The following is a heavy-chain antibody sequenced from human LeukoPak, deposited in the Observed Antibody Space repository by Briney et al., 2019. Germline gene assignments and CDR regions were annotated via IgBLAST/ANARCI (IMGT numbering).Heavy chain of an antibody. CDR2: ISPYNANT. D-gene: IGHD3-3*01. Sequence: ASVKVSCKASGYTFTSYGISWVRQAPGQGLEWMGWISPYNANTNYAQKLQGRVTMTTDTSTSTAYMELRSLRSDDTAVYYCARDVVDYDFWSGYYQAGFDYWGQGTLVTVSS. CDR1: GYTFTSYG. J-gene: IGHJ4*02. CDR3: ARDVVDYDFWSGYYQAGFDY. V-gene: IGHV1-18*01.